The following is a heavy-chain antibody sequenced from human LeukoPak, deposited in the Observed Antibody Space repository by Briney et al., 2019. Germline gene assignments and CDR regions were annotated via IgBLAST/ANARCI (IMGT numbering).Heavy chain of an antibody. V-gene: IGHV3-21*01. Sequence: PGGSLRLPCAASGFTFSSYSMNWVRQAPGKGLEWVSSISSSSSYIYYADSVKGRFTISRDNAKNSLYLQMNSLRAEDTAVYYCARDPSRYYMDVWGKGTTVTVSS. CDR3: ARDPSRYYMDV. CDR1: GFTFSSYS. CDR2: ISSSSSYI. J-gene: IGHJ6*03.